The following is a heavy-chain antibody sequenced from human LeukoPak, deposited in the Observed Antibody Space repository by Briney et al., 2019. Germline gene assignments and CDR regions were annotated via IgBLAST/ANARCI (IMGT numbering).Heavy chain of an antibody. CDR3: AELGITMIGGV. V-gene: IGHV3-48*03. D-gene: IGHD3-10*02. J-gene: IGHJ6*03. CDR2: ISSSGSTI. CDR1: GFTFSSYE. Sequence: GGSLRLSCAASGFTFSSYEMNWVRQAPGKGLEWVSYISSSGSTIYYADSVKGRFTISRDNAKNSLYLQMNSLRAADTAVYYCAELGITMIGGVWGKGTTVTISS.